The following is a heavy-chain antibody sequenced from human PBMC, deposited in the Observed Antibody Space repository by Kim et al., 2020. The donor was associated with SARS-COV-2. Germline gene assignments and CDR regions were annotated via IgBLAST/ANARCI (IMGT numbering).Heavy chain of an antibody. D-gene: IGHD2-21*02. V-gene: IGHV4-34*01. CDR3: ARGRRGLVVTAIFDY. J-gene: IGHJ4*02. Sequence: PSLKSRVTISVDTSKTQFSLKLSSVTAADTAVYYCARGRRGLVVTAIFDYWGQGTLVTVSS.